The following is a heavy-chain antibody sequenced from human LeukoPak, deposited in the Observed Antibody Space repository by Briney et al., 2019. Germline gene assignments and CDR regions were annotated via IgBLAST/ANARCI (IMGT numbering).Heavy chain of an antibody. CDR1: GGSISSSSYY. CDR2: INHSGST. D-gene: IGHD3-10*01. J-gene: IGHJ5*02. CDR3: ARMRPQYYYGSGRGSVFDP. V-gene: IGHV4-39*07. Sequence: PSETLSLTCTVSGGSISSSSYYWSWIRQPPGKGLDWIGEINHSGSTNYNPSLKSRVTISVDTSKNQFSLKLSSVTAADTAVYYCARMRPQYYYGSGRGSVFDPWGQGTLVTVSS.